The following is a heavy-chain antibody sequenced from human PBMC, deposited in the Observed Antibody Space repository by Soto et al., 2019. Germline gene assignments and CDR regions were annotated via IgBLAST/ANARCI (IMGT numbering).Heavy chain of an antibody. Sequence: VQLVQSEADVEKPGASVTVSCKTSGYTFTANYIHWVRQAPGQGFEWMGWINTNNGGTHFAQKFQDWVTLTRDKSISTAYMELRRLKSDDTAIYYCARGSFVGANGGADAFDSWGQGTMVSVSS. D-gene: IGHD1-26*01. CDR3: ARGSFVGANGGADAFDS. CDR1: GYTFTANY. J-gene: IGHJ3*02. CDR2: INTNNGGT. V-gene: IGHV1-2*04.